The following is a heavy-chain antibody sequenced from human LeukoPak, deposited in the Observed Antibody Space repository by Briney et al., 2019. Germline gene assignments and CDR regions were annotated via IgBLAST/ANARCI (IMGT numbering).Heavy chain of an antibody. CDR2: ICHSGNT. D-gene: IGHD4-17*01. V-gene: IGHV4-38-2*02. J-gene: IGHJ4*02. CDR3: ARNNHYGDYSDGHILYYFDC. Sequence: SSETLSLTCSVSDYSISSGYFWGWIRQPPGKGLEWIGSICHSGNTYHNPSLKSRVTISVDTSKNQFSLKLNSVTAADTAVYYCARNNHYGDYSDGHILYYFDCWGQGTLVTVSS. CDR1: DYSISSGYF.